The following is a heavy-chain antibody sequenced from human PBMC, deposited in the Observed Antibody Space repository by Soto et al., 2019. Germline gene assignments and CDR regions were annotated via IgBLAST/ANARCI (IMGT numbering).Heavy chain of an antibody. CDR2: IIPILGIA. CDR1: GGTFSSYT. D-gene: IGHD2-15*01. J-gene: IGHJ4*02. V-gene: IGHV1-69*08. CDR3: ARDDPYGGNPNYY. Sequence: QVQLVQSGAEVKKPGSSVKVSCKASGGTFSSYTISWVRQAPGQGLEWMGRIIPILGIANYAQKLQGRVTITADKSTSTAYMELSRLGSEDTAVYYCARDDPYGGNPNYYWGQGPLATVSS.